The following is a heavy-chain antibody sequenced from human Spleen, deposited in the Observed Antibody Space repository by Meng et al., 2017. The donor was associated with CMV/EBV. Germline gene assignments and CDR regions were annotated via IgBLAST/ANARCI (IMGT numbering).Heavy chain of an antibody. CDR3: ARSPRGGCGSTSCYTERPFDY. V-gene: IGHV4-39*01. CDR2: IYYSGST. CDR1: SSYY. Sequence: SSYYWGWTRQPPGKGLEWIGSIYYSGSTYYNPSLKSRVTISVDTSKNQFSLKLSSVTAADTAVYYCARSPRGGCGSTSCYTERPFDYWGQGTLVTVSS. J-gene: IGHJ4*02. D-gene: IGHD2-2*02.